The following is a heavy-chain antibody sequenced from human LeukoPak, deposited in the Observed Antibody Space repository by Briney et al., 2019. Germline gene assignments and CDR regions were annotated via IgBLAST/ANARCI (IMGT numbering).Heavy chain of an antibody. CDR2: IGGGSGST. D-gene: IGHD2-15*01. Sequence: PGGSLRLSCAASGFTFSSYWMHWVRHAPGKGLEWVSAIGGGSGSTYYADSVKGRFTISRDNSKNTLYLQMNSLRAEDTAVYYCAKDRGYCSGGSCYRRLDYWGQGTLVTVSS. J-gene: IGHJ4*02. CDR1: GFTFSSYW. V-gene: IGHV3-23*01. CDR3: AKDRGYCSGGSCYRRLDY.